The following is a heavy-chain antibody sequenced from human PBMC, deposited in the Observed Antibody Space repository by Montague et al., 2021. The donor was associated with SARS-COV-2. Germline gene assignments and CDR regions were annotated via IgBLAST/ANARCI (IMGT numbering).Heavy chain of an antibody. Sequence: SETLSLTCSVSGGSISGYFWSWIRQPAGKGLEWIGEINHSANTKYNPSLKSPVTISIDTSKNQFSLKMTSVTAADTATYYCASGIYPSGSYYNRYYYGLNIWGPGTTVIVSS. CDR2: INHSANT. CDR1: GGSISGYF. D-gene: IGHD3-10*01. CDR3: ASGIYPSGSYYNRYYYGLNI. V-gene: IGHV4-34*01. J-gene: IGHJ6*02.